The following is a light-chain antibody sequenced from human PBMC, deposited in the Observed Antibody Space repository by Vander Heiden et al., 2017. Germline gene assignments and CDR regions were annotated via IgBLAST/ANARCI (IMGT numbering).Light chain of an antibody. CDR1: SPHIGSNT. CDR2: SNN. J-gene: IGLJ3*02. CDR3: AAWDDSLNGWV. V-gene: IGLV1-44*01. Sequence: QSVLTQPPSASGTPGPRVTISCSGSSPHIGSNTVNWYQQLPGTAPKLIIYSNNQRPSGVPDRFSGSKSGTSASLAISGLQSEDEADYYCAAWDDSLNGWVFGGGTKLTVL.